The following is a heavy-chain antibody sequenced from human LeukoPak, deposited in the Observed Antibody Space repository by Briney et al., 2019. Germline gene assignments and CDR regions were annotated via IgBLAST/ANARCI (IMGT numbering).Heavy chain of an antibody. D-gene: IGHD2-15*01. J-gene: IGHJ4*02. CDR2: MNPNSGNT. Sequence: VASVKVSCKASGYTFTSYDINWVRQATGQGLEWMGWMNPNSGNTGYAQKFQGRVTMTRNSSITTAYMELSSLRSEDTAVYYCARRHGRCSDGSCYYPDYWGQGTLVTVSS. CDR3: ARRHGRCSDGSCYYPDY. CDR1: GYTFTSYD. V-gene: IGHV1-8*01.